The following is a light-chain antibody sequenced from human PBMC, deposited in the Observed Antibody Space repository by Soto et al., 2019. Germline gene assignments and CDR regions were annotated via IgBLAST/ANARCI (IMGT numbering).Light chain of an antibody. V-gene: IGLV2-8*01. CDR3: SSYAGSNNLV. Sequence: QSALTQPPSASGSPGQSVTISCTGTSGDVGGYDYVSWYQQHPGKAPKLMIYEVIKRPSGVPDRFSGSKSGNTASLTVSGLQAEDEADYYSSSYAGSNNLVFGGGTKLTVL. CDR1: SGDVGGYDY. CDR2: EVI. J-gene: IGLJ3*02.